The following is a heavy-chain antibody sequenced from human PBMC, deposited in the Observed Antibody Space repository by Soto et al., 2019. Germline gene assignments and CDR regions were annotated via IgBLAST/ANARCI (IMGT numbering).Heavy chain of an antibody. CDR3: ARQVVGATGYYYYGMDV. CDR2: IYYSGST. Sequence: SETLSLTCTVSGGSISSYYWSWIRQPPGKGLEWIGYIYYSGSTNYNPSLKSRVTISVDTSKNQFSLKLSSVTAADTAVYYCARQVVGATGYYYYGMDVWGQGTTVTVSS. D-gene: IGHD1-26*01. V-gene: IGHV4-59*08. CDR1: GGSISSYY. J-gene: IGHJ6*02.